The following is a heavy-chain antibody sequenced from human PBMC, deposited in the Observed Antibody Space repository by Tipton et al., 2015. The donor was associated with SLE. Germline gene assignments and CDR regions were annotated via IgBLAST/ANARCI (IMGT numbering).Heavy chain of an antibody. J-gene: IGHJ4*02. D-gene: IGHD3-3*01. V-gene: IGHV4-34*01. Sequence: TLSLTCAVYGGSFSGYYWSWIRQPPGKGLEWIGEVNHSGSTKYNPSLKSRLTISVDTSKNQFSLKLSSVTAADTAVYYCAATFGVVSLDYWGQGTLVTVSS. CDR2: VNHSGST. CDR3: AATFGVVSLDY. CDR1: GGSFSGYY.